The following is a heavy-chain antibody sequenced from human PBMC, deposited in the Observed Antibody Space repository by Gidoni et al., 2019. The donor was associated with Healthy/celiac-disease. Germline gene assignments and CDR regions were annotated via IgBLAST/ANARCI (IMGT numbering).Heavy chain of an antibody. CDR2: IYYSVST. V-gene: IGHV4-61*01. Sequence: QVQLQESGTGLWKPSETLSLTCTVSGGSVSSGSYYWSWIRQTPGKGLEWIGYIYYSVSTNYNPSLKSRVTISVDTSKTQFSLKLSSGTAADTAVYYCASGVYATYFDYWGQGILVTVSS. CDR1: GGSVSSGSYY. J-gene: IGHJ4*02. CDR3: ASGVYATYFDY. D-gene: IGHD2-8*01.